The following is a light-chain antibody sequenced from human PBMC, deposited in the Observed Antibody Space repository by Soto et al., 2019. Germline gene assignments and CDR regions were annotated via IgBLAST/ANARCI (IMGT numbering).Light chain of an antibody. V-gene: IGKV1-39*01. CDR1: QTITKY. J-gene: IGKJ1*01. CDR3: QQANSFPLT. CDR2: GAS. Sequence: DIRMTQAPSTLYVSVGSRVTITCRASQTITKYLNWYQHKPGKAPNLLIYGASTLQGGVPSRFSGSGSGTDFTLAISSLQPEDFASYYCQQANSFPLTFGQGTKVDIK.